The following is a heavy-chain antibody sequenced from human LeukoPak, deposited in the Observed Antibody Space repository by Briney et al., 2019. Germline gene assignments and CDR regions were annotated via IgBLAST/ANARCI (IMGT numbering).Heavy chain of an antibody. CDR3: ARERLFGGYYDY. CDR1: GFTFSRFA. J-gene: IGHJ4*02. D-gene: IGHD3-16*01. V-gene: IGHV3-30-3*01. CDR2: TSSDESHR. Sequence: PGGSLRLSCEPSGFTFSRFAMHWVRQAPGKGLEWVAVTSSDESHRYYAESVEGRFTISRDNSKNVLYLQMNNLGLEDTALYYCARERLFGGYYDYWGQGTLVAVSS.